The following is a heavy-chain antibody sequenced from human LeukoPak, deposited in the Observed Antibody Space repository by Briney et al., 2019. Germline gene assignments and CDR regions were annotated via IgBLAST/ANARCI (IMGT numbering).Heavy chain of an antibody. J-gene: IGHJ4*02. V-gene: IGHV3-7*04. D-gene: IGHD5-24*01. CDR3: TRVGYIDEGIDY. CDR1: GFPFSSYW. Sequence: PGGSLRLSCVASGFPFSSYWMTWVRQARGKGLEWVANIKQDGSKKSYVDSVKGRFTISRDNAKNSLYLQMNSLRAEDTAIYYCTRVGYIDEGIDYWGQGTLVTVS. CDR2: IKQDGSKK.